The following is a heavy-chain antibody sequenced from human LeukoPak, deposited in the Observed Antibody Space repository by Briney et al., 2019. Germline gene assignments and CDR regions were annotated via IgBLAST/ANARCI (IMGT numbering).Heavy chain of an antibody. CDR2: ISGSGGNT. CDR1: GFTFSSHG. Sequence: GETLRLSCAASGFTFSSHGMNWVRQAPGKGLEWVSGISGSGGNTYYADSVKGRFTISRDNSKNTLYLQMNSLRDDDMALYYCARGNSGSYSQDWFDPWGQGTLVTVSS. J-gene: IGHJ5*02. CDR3: ARGNSGSYSQDWFDP. D-gene: IGHD1-26*01. V-gene: IGHV3-23*01.